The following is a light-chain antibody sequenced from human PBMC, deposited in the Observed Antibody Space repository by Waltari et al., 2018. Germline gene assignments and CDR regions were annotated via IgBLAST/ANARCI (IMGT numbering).Light chain of an antibody. CDR1: PRAATRGPY. V-gene: IGLV7-46*01. CDR2: GTT. CDR3: LLCYSGARWV. Sequence: QAVVTPEPSLPVSPGGAVTLTGGSSPRAATRGPYPYWFQQKPGQVPRTLIYGTTNKHSXPPXLXSGSLLGGKAALTLSGAQPEDGAEYYCLLCYSGARWVFGGGTKLSVL. J-gene: IGLJ3*02.